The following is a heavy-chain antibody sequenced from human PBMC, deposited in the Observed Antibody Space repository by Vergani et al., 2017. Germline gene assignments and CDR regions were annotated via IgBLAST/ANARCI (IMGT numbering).Heavy chain of an antibody. CDR2: LRYDGSNE. Sequence: QVQLVESGGGVVQPGGSLRLSCAASGFSFSTYGMHWVRQAPGRGLEWVAFLRYDGSNEYYGDAVKGRFIISRDNSKNMLSLEMHSLRPEDTAVYYCATGNGNDVADHWGQGTRVTVSS. V-gene: IGHV3-30*02. J-gene: IGHJ4*02. CDR1: GFSFSTYG. D-gene: IGHD1-20*01. CDR3: ATGNGNDVADH.